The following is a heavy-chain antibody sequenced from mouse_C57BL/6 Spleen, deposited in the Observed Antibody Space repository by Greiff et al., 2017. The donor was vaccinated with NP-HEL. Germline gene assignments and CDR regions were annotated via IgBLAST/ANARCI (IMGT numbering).Heavy chain of an antibody. CDR3: ARRADGYYEDWYFDV. D-gene: IGHD2-3*01. J-gene: IGHJ1*03. CDR1: GYTFTSYW. V-gene: IGHV1-50*01. Sequence: QVQLQQPGAELVKPGASVKLSCKASGYTFTSYWMQWVKQRPGQGLEWIGEIDPSDSYTNYNQKFKGKATLTVDTSSSTAYMQLSSLTSEGSAVYYGARRADGYYEDWYFDVWGTGTTVTVSS. CDR2: IDPSDSYT.